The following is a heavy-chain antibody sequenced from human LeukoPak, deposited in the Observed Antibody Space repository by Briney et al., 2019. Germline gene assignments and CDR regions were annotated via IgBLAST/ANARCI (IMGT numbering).Heavy chain of an antibody. CDR1: GGSISSGSYY. Sequence: SQTLSLTCTVSGGSISSGSYYWSWIRQPAGKGLEWIGRIYTSGSTNYNPSLKSRVTMSVDTSKNQFSLKLSSVTAADTAVYYCAREADWNFPTSPSPTSYYYYMDVWGKGTTVTVSS. J-gene: IGHJ6*03. CDR2: IYTSGST. V-gene: IGHV4-61*02. CDR3: AREADWNFPTSPSPTSYYYYMDV. D-gene: IGHD1-7*01.